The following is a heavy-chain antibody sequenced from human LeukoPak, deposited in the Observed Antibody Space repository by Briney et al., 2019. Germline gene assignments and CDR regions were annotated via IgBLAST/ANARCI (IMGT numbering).Heavy chain of an antibody. CDR2: IKSKSDNGTT. J-gene: IGHJ3*02. V-gene: IGHV3-15*01. CDR3: TTAPCCTGPCNPDDAFDI. Sequence: GGSLRLSCAASGFTFNNAWMTWVRQAPGKGLEWVGRIKSKSDNGTTDYAAPVKGRFTISREDSENTLYLQMNSLKTEDTAVYYCTTAPCCTGPCNPDDAFDIWGQGTMVTVSS. CDR1: GFTFNNAW. D-gene: IGHD2-8*02.